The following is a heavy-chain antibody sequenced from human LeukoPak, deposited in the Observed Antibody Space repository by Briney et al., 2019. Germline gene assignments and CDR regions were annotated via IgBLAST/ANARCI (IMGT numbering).Heavy chain of an antibody. Sequence: GGSLRLSCAASGFTVSSNYMTWVRQAPGKGLEWVSFIYSGGSTYYADSVKGRFTISRDNSKNTLYLQMNSLRAEDTAVYYCARDTDDFQGLDIWGQGTRVTVSS. J-gene: IGHJ3*02. CDR3: ARDTDDFQGLDI. V-gene: IGHV3-66*01. CDR2: IYSGGST. D-gene: IGHD3-3*01. CDR1: GFTVSSNY.